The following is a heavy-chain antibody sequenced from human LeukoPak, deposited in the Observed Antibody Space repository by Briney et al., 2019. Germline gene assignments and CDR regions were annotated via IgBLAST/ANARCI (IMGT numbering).Heavy chain of an antibody. J-gene: IGHJ4*02. D-gene: IGHD6-13*01. V-gene: IGHV3-21*04. CDR1: GFTLSTYN. CDR2: IGSSTSYI. Sequence: GGSLRLSCAASGFTLSTYNMNWVRQVPGKGLEWVSSIGSSTSYIYYADSVKGRFTISRDNVQNSLYLQMNSLRAEDTAVYYCAKDPGIAAVYVWGQGTLVTVSS. CDR3: AKDPGIAAVYV.